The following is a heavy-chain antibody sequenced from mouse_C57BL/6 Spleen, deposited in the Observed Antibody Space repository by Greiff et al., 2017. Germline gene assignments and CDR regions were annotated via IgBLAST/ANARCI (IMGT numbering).Heavy chain of an antibody. CDR2: ISDGGSYT. Sequence: DVMLVESGGGLVKPGGSLKLSCAASGFTFSSYAMSWVRQTPEKRLEWVATISDGGSYTYYPDNVKGRFTISRDNAKNNLYLQMSHLKSEDTAMYYCARAPQGLYYFDYWGQGTTLTVSS. D-gene: IGHD3-3*01. J-gene: IGHJ2*01. CDR3: ARAPQGLYYFDY. V-gene: IGHV5-4*03. CDR1: GFTFSSYA.